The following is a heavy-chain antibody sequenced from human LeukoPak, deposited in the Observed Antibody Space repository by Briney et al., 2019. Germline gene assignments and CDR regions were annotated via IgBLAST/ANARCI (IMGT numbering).Heavy chain of an antibody. CDR2: IWDDGNKK. V-gene: IGHV3-33*08. Sequence: PGGSLRLSCAASGFTFSSFGIHWVRHAPGKGLEWVALIWDDGNKKSHADTVKGRFTISRDNAKNSLYLQMNSLKDEDTSVYYCASSRNWGQGTLVTVSS. CDR3: ASSRN. CDR1: GFTFSSFG. J-gene: IGHJ4*02.